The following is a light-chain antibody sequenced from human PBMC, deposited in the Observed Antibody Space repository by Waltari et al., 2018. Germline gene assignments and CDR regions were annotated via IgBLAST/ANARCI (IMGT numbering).Light chain of an antibody. CDR2: GAS. V-gene: IGKV3-20*01. CDR1: KSVSSNF. CDR3: QQYGSFWT. J-gene: IGKJ1*01. Sequence: EIVLTQSPGTLSLSPGERATLSCRASKSVSSNFLAWYQQKPGQAPRLLIYGASSRATGIPDRFSGSGSGTDFTLTISRLEPEDFAVYYCQQYGSFWTFGQGTKVEIK.